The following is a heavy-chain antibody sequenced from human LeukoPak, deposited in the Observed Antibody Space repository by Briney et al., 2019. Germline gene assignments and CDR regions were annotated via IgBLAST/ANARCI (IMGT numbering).Heavy chain of an antibody. D-gene: IGHD1-26*01. CDR2: INGNGGST. CDR1: GLTFDDYG. Sequence: PGGSLRLSCTVSGLTFDDYGMNWVRQAPGKGLEWVSHINGNGGSTGYADSVKGRFTVSRDNAKSSLYLQMNSLRAEDTALYFCARDRVGVRNFYFDYWGQGTQVIVSS. CDR3: ARDRVGVRNFYFDY. V-gene: IGHV3-20*04. J-gene: IGHJ4*02.